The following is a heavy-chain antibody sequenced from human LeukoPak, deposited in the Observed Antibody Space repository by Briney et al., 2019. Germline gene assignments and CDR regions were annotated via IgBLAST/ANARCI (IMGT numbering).Heavy chain of an antibody. D-gene: IGHD3-22*01. CDR2: IYHSGST. Sequence: SETLSLTCAVSGYSISSGYYWGWIRQPPGKGLEWIGSIYHSGSTYYNPSLKSRVTIPVDTSKNQFSLKLSSVTAADTAVYYCARSHDYDSSGYQNNDAFDIWGQGTMVTVSS. CDR3: ARSHDYDSSGYQNNDAFDI. V-gene: IGHV4-38-2*01. J-gene: IGHJ3*02. CDR1: GYSISSGYY.